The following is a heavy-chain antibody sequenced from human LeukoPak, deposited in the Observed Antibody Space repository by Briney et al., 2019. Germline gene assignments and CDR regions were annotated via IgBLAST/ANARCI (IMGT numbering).Heavy chain of an antibody. Sequence: GGSLRLSCAASGFTFSSYAMSWVRQAPGKGLEWVSAISGSGGSTYYADSVKGRFTISRDNSKNTLYLQMNSLRAEDTAVNYCAKLATGYSGYYMDVWGKGTTVTVSS. V-gene: IGHV3-23*01. J-gene: IGHJ6*03. CDR2: ISGSGGST. CDR3: AKLATGYSGYYMDV. CDR1: GFTFSSYA. D-gene: IGHD5-12*01.